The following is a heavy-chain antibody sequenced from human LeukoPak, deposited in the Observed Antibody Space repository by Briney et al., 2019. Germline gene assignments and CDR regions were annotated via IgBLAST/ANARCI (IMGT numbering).Heavy chain of an antibody. Sequence: GGSLRLSCAASGFTFSDYYMSWIRQAPGKGLEWVSYTSSSSSYTNYADSVKGRFTISRDNAKNSLYLQMNSLRAEDTAVYYCASWDSSGYYAVYWGQGTLVTVSS. J-gene: IGHJ4*02. D-gene: IGHD3-22*01. V-gene: IGHV3-11*06. CDR3: ASWDSSGYYAVY. CDR1: GFTFSDYY. CDR2: TSSSSSYT.